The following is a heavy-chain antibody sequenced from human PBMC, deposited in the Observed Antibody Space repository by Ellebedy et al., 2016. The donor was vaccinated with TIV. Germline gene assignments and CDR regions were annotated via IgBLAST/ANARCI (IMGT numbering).Heavy chain of an antibody. V-gene: IGHV5-51*01. D-gene: IGHD3-22*01. CDR1: GYSFTSYW. Sequence: GESLKISCKGSGYSFTSYWIGWVRQMPGKGLEWMGIIYPGDSDTRYSPSFQGQVTISADKSISTAYLQWSSLKASDTAMYYCARRFENYYDSSGYYYFDYWGQGTLVTVSS. CDR3: ARRFENYYDSSGYYYFDY. J-gene: IGHJ4*02. CDR2: IYPGDSDT.